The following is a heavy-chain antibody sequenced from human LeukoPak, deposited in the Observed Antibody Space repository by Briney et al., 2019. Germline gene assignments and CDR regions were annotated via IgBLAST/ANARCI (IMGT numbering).Heavy chain of an antibody. J-gene: IGHJ4*02. CDR1: GGSISSDNLY. V-gene: IGHV4-39*01. CDR2: IYYTGST. Sequence: SETLSLTCTVSGGSISSDNLYRVWIRQPPGKGLEWIGSIYYTGSTYYNPSLKSRVTISVDTSKNQFSLKLRSVTAADTAVYYCARRGGWYPPNYWGQGTLVTVSS. D-gene: IGHD6-19*01. CDR3: ARRGGWYPPNY.